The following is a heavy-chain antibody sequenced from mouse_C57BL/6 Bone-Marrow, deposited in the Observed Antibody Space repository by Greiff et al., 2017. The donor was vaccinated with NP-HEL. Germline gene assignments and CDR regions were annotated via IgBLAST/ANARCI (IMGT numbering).Heavy chain of an antibody. J-gene: IGHJ4*01. CDR3: ARGIYYYGPMDY. D-gene: IGHD1-1*01. CDR2: IYPGGGDT. Sequence: QVQLQQSGPELVKPGASVKISCKASGYAFSSSWMNWVKQRPGQGLEWIGRIYPGGGDTNYNGKFKGKATLTADKSSSTAYMQLSSLTSEDSAVYFCARGIYYYGPMDYWGQGTSVTVSS. V-gene: IGHV1-82*01. CDR1: GYAFSSSW.